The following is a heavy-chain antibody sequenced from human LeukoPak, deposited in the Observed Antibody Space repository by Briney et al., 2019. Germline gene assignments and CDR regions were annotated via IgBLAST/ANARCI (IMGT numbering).Heavy chain of an antibody. CDR1: GGSISSYY. D-gene: IGHD2-8*01. CDR2: IYYSGST. J-gene: IGHJ6*03. Sequence: TSETLSLTCTVSGGSISSYYWSWIRQPPGKGLEWIGYIYYSGSTYYNPSLKSRVTISVDTSKNQFSLKLSSVTAADTAVYYCARRYGLYAYYYYMDVWGKGTTVTVSS. V-gene: IGHV4-59*08. CDR3: ARRYGLYAYYYYMDV.